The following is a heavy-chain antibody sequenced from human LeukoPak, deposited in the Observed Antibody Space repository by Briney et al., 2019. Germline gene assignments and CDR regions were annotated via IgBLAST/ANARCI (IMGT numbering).Heavy chain of an antibody. D-gene: IGHD3-16*01. CDR1: GGSISRSDYY. J-gene: IGHJ4*01. CDR2: IYYTGST. CDR3: VRRADYDYVWAAYGY. Sequence: PSQTLSLTCIVSGGSISRSDYYWGWIRQSSGKGLEWIGDIYYTGSTYYNPSLESRVTIFVDTSRNQFSLKLSSVIASDTAVYYCVRRADYDYVWAAYGYWGQRTVVTVSS. V-gene: IGHV4-39*01.